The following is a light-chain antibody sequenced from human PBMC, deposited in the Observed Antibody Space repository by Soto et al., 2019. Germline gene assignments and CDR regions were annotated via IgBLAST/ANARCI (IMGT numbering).Light chain of an antibody. CDR1: SGSVSTSFY. CDR2: TTY. J-gene: IGLJ3*02. V-gene: IGLV8-61*01. Sequence: QTVVTQEPSFSVSPGGTVTLTCGLSSGSVSTSFYPSWYQQTPGQAPRTLIYTTYTRSSGVPDRFSGSILGNKAALPITGAQADDESDYYCVLYMGSGIWVFGGGTQLTVL. CDR3: VLYMGSGIWV.